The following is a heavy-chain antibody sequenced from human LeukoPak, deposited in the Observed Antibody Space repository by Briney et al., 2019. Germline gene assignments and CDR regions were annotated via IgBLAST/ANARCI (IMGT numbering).Heavy chain of an antibody. V-gene: IGHV3-7*01. Sequence: GGSLRLSCAASGFTFSNYWMTWVRQAPGKGLEWVANIKEDGSDKYYVDSVRGRFTISRDNAKNSLYLQMSSLRAEDTAVYYCARHFSYGSGSSRTLVHYWGQGTLVIVSS. CDR3: ARHFSYGSGSSRTLVHY. CDR2: IKEDGSDK. CDR1: GFTFSNYW. D-gene: IGHD3-10*01. J-gene: IGHJ4*02.